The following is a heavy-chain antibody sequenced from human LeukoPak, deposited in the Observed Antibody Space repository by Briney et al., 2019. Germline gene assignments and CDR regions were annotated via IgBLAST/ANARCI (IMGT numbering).Heavy chain of an antibody. J-gene: IGHJ4*02. CDR2: INSDGSST. Sequence: PGGSLRLSCAASGFTFSSYWMHWVRQAPGKGLGWVSRINSDGSSTTYADSVKGRFTISRDNAKTTLYLQMNSLRAEDTAVYYCASGYYYGSGSPDYWGQGTLVTVSS. CDR1: GFTFSSYW. D-gene: IGHD3-10*01. V-gene: IGHV3-74*01. CDR3: ASGYYYGSGSPDY.